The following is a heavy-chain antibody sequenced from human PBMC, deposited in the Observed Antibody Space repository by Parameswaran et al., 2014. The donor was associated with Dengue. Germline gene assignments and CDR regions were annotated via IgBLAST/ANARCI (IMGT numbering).Heavy chain of an antibody. V-gene: IGHV4-31*02. D-gene: IGHD3-3*01. CDR2: IYYSGST. J-gene: IGHJ4*02. Sequence: RWIRQPQGRPGVDGYIYYSGSTYYNPSLKSRVTISVDTSKNQFSLKLSSVTAADTAVYYCARAEENDFWSGYYLSYFDYWGQGTLVTVSS. CDR3: ARAEENDFWSGYYLSYFDY.